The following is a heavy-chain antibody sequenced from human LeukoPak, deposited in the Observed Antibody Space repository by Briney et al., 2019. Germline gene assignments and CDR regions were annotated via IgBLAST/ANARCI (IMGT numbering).Heavy chain of an antibody. J-gene: IGHJ4*02. CDR2: IIPILGIA. CDR1: GGTFSSYA. CDR3: ARHLYYDSSGYPNAIDY. D-gene: IGHD3-22*01. Sequence: SVKDSCKASGGTFSSYAISWVRQAPGQGLEWMGRIIPILGIANYAQKFQGRVTITADKSTSTAYMELSSLRSEDTAVYYCARHLYYDSSGYPNAIDYWGQGTLVTVSS. V-gene: IGHV1-69*04.